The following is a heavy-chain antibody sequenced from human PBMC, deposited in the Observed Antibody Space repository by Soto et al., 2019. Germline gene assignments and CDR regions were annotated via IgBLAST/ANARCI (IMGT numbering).Heavy chain of an antibody. V-gene: IGHV4-39*01. J-gene: IGHJ4*02. CDR1: GGSISSSSYY. CDR2: IYYSGST. Sequence: SETLSLTCTVSGGSISSSSYYWGWIRQPPGKGLEWIGSIYYSGSTYYNPSLKSRVTISVDTSKNQFSLKLSSVTAADTAVYYCERHEGTYYDSSGYHYWGQGTLVTVYS. CDR3: ERHEGTYYDSSGYHY. D-gene: IGHD3-22*01.